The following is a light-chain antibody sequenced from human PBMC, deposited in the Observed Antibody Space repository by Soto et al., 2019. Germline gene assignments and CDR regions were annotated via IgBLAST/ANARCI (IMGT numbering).Light chain of an antibody. Sequence: DIQMTQSPSTLSASVGDRVTITCRASQSISSWLAWYQQKPGKAPKLLIYKGSGLESGVPSRFSGGGSGTEFTLTISSLQPDDFATYYCQQFETFGQGTKVEIK. CDR2: KGS. CDR1: QSISSW. V-gene: IGKV1-5*03. CDR3: QQFET. J-gene: IGKJ1*01.